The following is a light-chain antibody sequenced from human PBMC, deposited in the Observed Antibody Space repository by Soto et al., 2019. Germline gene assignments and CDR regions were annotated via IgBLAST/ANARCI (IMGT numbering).Light chain of an antibody. Sequence: DIPLTQSPSFLSASVGDRVTISCRASQGISDYLAWYQQKPGKAPKLLIYGASTLQSGVPPRFSGSASGTEFTHTISSLQPEDFATYFCQQFNAYPLTFGGGTKLEI. CDR2: GAS. V-gene: IGKV1-9*01. J-gene: IGKJ4*01. CDR3: QQFNAYPLT. CDR1: QGISDY.